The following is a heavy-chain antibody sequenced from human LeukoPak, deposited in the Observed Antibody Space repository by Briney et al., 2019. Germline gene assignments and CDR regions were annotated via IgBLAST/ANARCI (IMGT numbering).Heavy chain of an antibody. D-gene: IGHD5/OR15-5a*01. Sequence: ASVKVSCKASGYTFTGYYMHSVRQAPGQGLEWMGWINPNSGGTNYAQKFQGRVTMTRDTSISTAYMEPSRLRSDDTAVYYCARVPSTMTTAGYFDYWGQGTLVTVSS. CDR3: ARVPSTMTTAGYFDY. CDR2: INPNSGGT. J-gene: IGHJ4*02. V-gene: IGHV1-2*02. CDR1: GYTFTGYY.